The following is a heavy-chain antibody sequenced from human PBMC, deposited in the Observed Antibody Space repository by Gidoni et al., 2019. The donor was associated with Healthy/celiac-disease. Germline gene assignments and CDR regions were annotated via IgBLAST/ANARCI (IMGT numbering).Heavy chain of an antibody. D-gene: IGHD4-17*01. V-gene: IGHV3-7*01. Sequence: EVQLVESGGGLVQPGGSLRLSCAASGFPFSSYWMSWVRQAPGKGLEGGANIKQDGSEKYYVDAVKGRFTISRDNDKNSLYLQMNSLRAEDTAVYYCARDGWPIGDYGGTPGYWGQGTLVTVSS. J-gene: IGHJ4*02. CDR2: IKQDGSEK. CDR3: ARDGWPIGDYGGTPGY. CDR1: GFPFSSYW.